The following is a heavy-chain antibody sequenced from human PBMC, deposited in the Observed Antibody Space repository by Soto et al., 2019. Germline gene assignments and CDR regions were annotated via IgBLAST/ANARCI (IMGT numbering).Heavy chain of an antibody. CDR1: GFTFSNYG. V-gene: IGHV3-33*06. Sequence: GGSLRLSCAASGFTFSNYGMFWVRQAPGKGLEWVALIWYDGNNKYYSDSVKGRFTISRDNSKNTLYLQMNSLRAEDTAIYYCAKFSRGYSGYDAIFDYWGQGTLVTVSS. J-gene: IGHJ4*02. CDR3: AKFSRGYSGYDAIFDY. CDR2: IWYDGNNK. D-gene: IGHD5-12*01.